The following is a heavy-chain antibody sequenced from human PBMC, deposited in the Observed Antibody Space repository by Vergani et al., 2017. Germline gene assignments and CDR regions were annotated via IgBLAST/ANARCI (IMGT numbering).Heavy chain of an antibody. D-gene: IGHD5-24*01. Sequence: QVQLQESGPGLVKPSQTLSLTCTVSGGSISSYYWSWIRQPAGKGLEWIGRIYTSGSTNYNPSLKSRVTMSVDTSKNQFSLKLSSVTAADTAVYYCASGRDGYKLHGWRNKIDYWGQGTLVTVSS. CDR1: GGSISSYY. J-gene: IGHJ4*02. CDR2: IYTSGST. CDR3: ASGRDGYKLHGWRNKIDY. V-gene: IGHV4-4*07.